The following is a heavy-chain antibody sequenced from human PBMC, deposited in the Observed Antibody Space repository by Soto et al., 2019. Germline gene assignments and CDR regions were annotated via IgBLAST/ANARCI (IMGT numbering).Heavy chain of an antibody. CDR1: GDSVTSVNYF. D-gene: IGHD3-3*01. CDR3: ARDSRGNVLRFLEWLPPGYYGMDV. CDR2: ISNSGIS. V-gene: IGHV4-61*01. J-gene: IGHJ6*02. Sequence: KTSETLSLTCAVSGDSVTSVNYFWTWIRQPPGGGLEWIGYISNSGISKYNPSLKSRVTISVDTSKNQFSLKLSSVTAADTAVYYCARDSRGNVLRFLEWLPPGYYGMDVWGQGTTVTVSS.